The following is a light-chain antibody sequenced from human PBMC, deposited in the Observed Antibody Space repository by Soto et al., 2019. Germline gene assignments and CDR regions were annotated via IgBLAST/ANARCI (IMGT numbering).Light chain of an antibody. Sequence: ESVVTPSPATLSLSPGERATLSCRASQDVSRYLAWYQQKPGQSPRLLIYDASNRATGVPDRFSGGGSGTDFTLTISRLEPEDFAVYYCQQFSSYPLTFGGGTKVDI. CDR1: QDVSRY. J-gene: IGKJ4*01. CDR3: QQFSSYPLT. V-gene: IGKV3-11*01. CDR2: DAS.